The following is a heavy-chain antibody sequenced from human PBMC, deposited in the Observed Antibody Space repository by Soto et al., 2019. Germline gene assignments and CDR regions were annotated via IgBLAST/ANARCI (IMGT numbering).Heavy chain of an antibody. CDR1: GFTFSSYG. CDR2: ISYDGSNK. CDR3: AQEGGPPYYSDGMDV. Sequence: PGGSLRLSCAASGFTFSSYGMHWVRQAPGKGLEWVAVISYDGSNKYYADSVKGRFTISRDNSKNTLYLQMNSLRAEDTAVYYCAQEGGPPYYSDGMDVWGQGTTVTVSS. J-gene: IGHJ6*02. V-gene: IGHV3-30*18. D-gene: IGHD2-15*01.